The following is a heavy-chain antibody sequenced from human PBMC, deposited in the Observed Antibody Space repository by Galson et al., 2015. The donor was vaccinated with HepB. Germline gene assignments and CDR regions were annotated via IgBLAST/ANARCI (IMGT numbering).Heavy chain of an antibody. Sequence: SLRLSCAASGFIFSTYGMSWVRQTPGKGLDWVSGISGSGDTTYYADSVKGRFTISRDNSKNTLYLQMNIMRPEDTAVYYCVKDGGSGWLYSWFDPWGQGALVSVSP. D-gene: IGHD6-19*01. J-gene: IGHJ5*02. V-gene: IGHV3-23*01. CDR1: GFIFSTYG. CDR3: VKDGGSGWLYSWFDP. CDR2: ISGSGDTT.